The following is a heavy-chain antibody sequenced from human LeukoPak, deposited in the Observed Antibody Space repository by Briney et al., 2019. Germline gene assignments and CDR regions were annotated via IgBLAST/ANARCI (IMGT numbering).Heavy chain of an antibody. CDR1: GFTFSSYS. CDR2: ISSSSSYI. Sequence: GGSLRLSCAASGFTFSSYSMNWVRQAPGKGLEWVSSISSSSSYIYYAGSVKGRFTISRDNAKNSLYLQMNSLRAEDTAVYYCARGGNYDILTGYYSPPLNFDYWGQGTLVTVSS. D-gene: IGHD3-9*01. V-gene: IGHV3-21*01. J-gene: IGHJ4*02. CDR3: ARGGNYDILTGYYSPPLNFDY.